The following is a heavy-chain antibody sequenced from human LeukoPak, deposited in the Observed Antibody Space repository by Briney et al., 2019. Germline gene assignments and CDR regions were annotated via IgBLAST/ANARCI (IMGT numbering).Heavy chain of an antibody. J-gene: IGHJ4*02. V-gene: IGHV3-11*04. CDR2: ISSSGSTI. Sequence: KIGGSLRLSCAASGFTFSDYYMSWIRQAPGKGLEWVSYISSSGSTIYYADSVKGRFTISRDNAKNSLYLQMNSLRAEDTAVYYCARVEASGYDYGAFDYWGQGTLVTVSS. CDR3: ARVEASGYDYGAFDY. CDR1: GFTFSDYY. D-gene: IGHD5-12*01.